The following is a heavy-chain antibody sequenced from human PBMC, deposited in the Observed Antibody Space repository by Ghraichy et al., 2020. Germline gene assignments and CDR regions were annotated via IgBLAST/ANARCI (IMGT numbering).Heavy chain of an antibody. CDR1: GYTLTELS. J-gene: IGHJ6*01. V-gene: IGHV1-24*01. Sequence: ASVKVSCKVSGYTLTELSMHWVRQAPGKGLEWMGGFDPEDGETIYAQKFQGRVTMTEDTSTDTAYMELSSLRSEDTAVYYCATGRQLWARYYYYYYGMDVWGQGTTVTVSS. CDR3: ATGRQLWARYYYYYYGMDV. CDR2: FDPEDGET. D-gene: IGHD5-18*01.